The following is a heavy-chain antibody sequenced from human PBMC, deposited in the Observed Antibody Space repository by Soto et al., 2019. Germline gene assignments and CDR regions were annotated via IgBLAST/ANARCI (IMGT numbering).Heavy chain of an antibody. CDR2: IWYDGSNK. J-gene: IGHJ6*03. CDR1: GFTFSSYG. CDR3: ARDYGCTNGVCYVYYYYYMDV. V-gene: IGHV3-33*01. Sequence: GGSLRLSCAASGFTFSSYGMHWVRQAPGKGLEWVAVIWYDGSNKYYADSVKGRFTISRDNSKNTLYLQMNSLRAEDTAVYYCARDYGCTNGVCYVYYYYYMDVWGKGTTVTAP. D-gene: IGHD2-8*01.